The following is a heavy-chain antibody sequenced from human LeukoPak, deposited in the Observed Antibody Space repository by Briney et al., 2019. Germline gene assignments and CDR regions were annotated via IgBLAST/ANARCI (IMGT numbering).Heavy chain of an antibody. CDR3: ALGNIVVVPAGGYYFDY. J-gene: IGHJ4*02. D-gene: IGHD2-2*01. Sequence: SETLSLTCTVSGGSISSSSYYWGWIRQPPGKGLEWIGRIYYSGSTYYHPSLKSRVTISVDTSKNQFSLKLSSVTAADTAVYYCALGNIVVVPAGGYYFDYWGQGTLVTVSS. CDR2: IYYSGST. V-gene: IGHV4-39*01. CDR1: GGSISSSSYY.